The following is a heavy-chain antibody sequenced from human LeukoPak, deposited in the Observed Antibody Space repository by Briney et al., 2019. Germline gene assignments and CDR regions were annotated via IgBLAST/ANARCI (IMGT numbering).Heavy chain of an antibody. CDR3: ARDRSEWSAEDNWFDP. Sequence: SETLSLTCSVSGGSTTSYYWNWVRQFPGKRLEWIGYIYHTGTTTYNPSLQSRVAISIDTSTNQISLRLSSVTSADTAIYFCARDRSEWSAEDNWFDPWGQGILVAVSS. CDR1: GGSTTSYY. CDR2: IYHTGTT. D-gene: IGHD3-10*01. V-gene: IGHV4-59*12. J-gene: IGHJ5*02.